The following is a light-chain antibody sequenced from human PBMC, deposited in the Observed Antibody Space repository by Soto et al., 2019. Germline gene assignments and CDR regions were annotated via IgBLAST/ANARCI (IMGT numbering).Light chain of an antibody. Sequence: QSALTQPASVSGPPGQSITISCTGTSSDVGAYNYVSWYQHHPCKAPRLVIYDVTNPPSGISDRFSGSKSGNTASLTISGLLAEDEADYYCTSYTSISTYVFGTGTKVTVL. CDR3: TSYTSISTYV. J-gene: IGLJ1*01. CDR1: SSDVGAYNY. CDR2: DVT. V-gene: IGLV2-14*01.